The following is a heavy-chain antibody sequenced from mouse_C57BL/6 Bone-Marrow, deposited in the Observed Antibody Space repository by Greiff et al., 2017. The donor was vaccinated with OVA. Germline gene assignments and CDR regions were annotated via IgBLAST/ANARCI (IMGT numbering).Heavy chain of an antibody. Sequence: QVQLQQSGAELVRPGASVTLSCKASGYTFTDYEMHWVKQTPVHGLEWIGAIDPATGGTAYTQKFKGKAILTADKSSSTAYMELRSLTSEDSAVYYCTRGYSNYYAMDYWGQGTSVTVSS. V-gene: IGHV1-15*01. CDR3: TRGYSNYYAMDY. J-gene: IGHJ4*01. CDR1: GYTFTDYE. D-gene: IGHD2-5*01. CDR2: IDPATGGT.